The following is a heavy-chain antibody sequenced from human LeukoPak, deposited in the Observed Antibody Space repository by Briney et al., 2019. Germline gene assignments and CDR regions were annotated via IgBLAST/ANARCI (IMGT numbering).Heavy chain of an antibody. CDR1: GYTFTGYY. Sequence: ASVKVSFKASGYTFTGYYMHWVRQAPGQGLEWMGWINPNSGGTNYAQKFQGRVTMTRDTSISTAYMELSRLRSDDTAVYYCARSYTYYYDSSGYYTLYYWGQGTLVTVSS. V-gene: IGHV1-2*02. D-gene: IGHD3-22*01. CDR2: INPNSGGT. J-gene: IGHJ4*02. CDR3: ARSYTYYYDSSGYYTLYY.